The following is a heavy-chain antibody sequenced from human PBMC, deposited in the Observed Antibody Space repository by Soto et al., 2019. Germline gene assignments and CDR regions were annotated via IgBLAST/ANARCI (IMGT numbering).Heavy chain of an antibody. V-gene: IGHV2-5*01. CDR2: IHWNDDN. D-gene: IGHD2-15*01. J-gene: IGHJ4*02. CDR3: THRLVGSGQGY. Sequence: QITLEETGPTLVKPTQTLTLTCTFSGFSLTTGRVGVGWIRQPPGKALEWLAVIHWNDDNHYSPSLKSRLTNPKDTSKNQVVLTLTNMDPVDTATYYCTHRLVGSGQGYWGQGTLVTVSS. CDR1: GFSLTTGRVG.